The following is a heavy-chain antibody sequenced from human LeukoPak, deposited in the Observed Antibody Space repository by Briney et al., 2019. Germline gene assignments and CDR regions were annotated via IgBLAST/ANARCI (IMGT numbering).Heavy chain of an antibody. J-gene: IGHJ4*02. CDR1: GFIFSHHG. D-gene: IGHD3-22*01. CDR2: IRADAVTT. Sequence: GGSLRLSCATSGFIFSHHGMNWVRRAPGKGLEWVSGIRADAVTTYYADSVKGRFIISRDNSKNTVYLQMNSLRAEDTAVYYCAKDRFTMIVVSPPDYWGQGTLVTVSS. CDR3: AKDRFTMIVVSPPDY. V-gene: IGHV3-23*01.